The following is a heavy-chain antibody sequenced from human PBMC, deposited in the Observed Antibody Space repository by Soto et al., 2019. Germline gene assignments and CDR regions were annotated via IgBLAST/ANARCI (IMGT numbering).Heavy chain of an antibody. J-gene: IGHJ6*02. CDR2: IYSGGST. CDR1: GFTVSSNY. V-gene: IGHV3-53*02. D-gene: IGHD1-1*01. CDR3: ARAPSYGVERPLYYYYGMDV. Sequence: EVQLVETGGGLIQPGGSLRLSCAASGFTVSSNYMSWVRQAPGKGLEWVSVIYSGGSTYYADSVKGRFTISRDNSKNTLYLQMNSLRAEDTAVYYCARAPSYGVERPLYYYYGMDVWGQGTTVTVSS.